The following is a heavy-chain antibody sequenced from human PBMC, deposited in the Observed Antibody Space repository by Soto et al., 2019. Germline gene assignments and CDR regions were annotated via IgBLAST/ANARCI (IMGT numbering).Heavy chain of an antibody. J-gene: IGHJ6*02. CDR1: GGTFSSYA. CDR2: IIPIFGTA. D-gene: IGHD5-18*01. V-gene: IGHV1-69*01. Sequence: QVQLVQSGAEVKKPGSSVKVSCKASGGTFSSYAISWVRQAPGQGLEWMGGIIPIFGTANYAQKFQGRVTITADESTSTAYVELSSLRSEDTAVYYCARGDVDTAMVDYYYGMDVWGQGTTFTVSS. CDR3: ARGDVDTAMVDYYYGMDV.